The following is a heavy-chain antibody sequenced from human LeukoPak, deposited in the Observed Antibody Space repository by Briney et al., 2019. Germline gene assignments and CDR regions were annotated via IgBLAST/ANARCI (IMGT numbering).Heavy chain of an antibody. CDR1: GGSFSGYY. CDR3: ARGKKRIQLWPFFDY. J-gene: IGHJ4*02. Sequence: SETLSLTCAVYGGSFSGYYWSWIRQPPGKGLEWIGEINHSGSTNYNPSLKSRVTISVDTPKNQFSLKLSSVTAADTAVYYCARGKKRIQLWPFFDYWGQGTLVTVSS. D-gene: IGHD5-18*01. CDR2: INHSGST. V-gene: IGHV4-34*01.